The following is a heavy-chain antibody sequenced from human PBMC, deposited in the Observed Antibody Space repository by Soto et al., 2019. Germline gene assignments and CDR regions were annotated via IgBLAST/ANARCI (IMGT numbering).Heavy chain of an antibody. CDR1: GYTFTGYY. D-gene: IGHD5-12*01. J-gene: IGHJ6*02. CDR3: ARDKWLRLGNYYYYGMDV. CDR2: INPNSGGT. V-gene: IGHV1-2*04. Sequence: QVQLVQSGAEVKKPGASVKVSCKASGYTFTGYYMHWVRQAPGQGLEWMGWINPNSGGTNYAQKFQGWVNMTRXXXXXXXXXXXXXXXXXXXXXYYCARDKWLRLGNYYYYGMDVWGQGTTVTVSS.